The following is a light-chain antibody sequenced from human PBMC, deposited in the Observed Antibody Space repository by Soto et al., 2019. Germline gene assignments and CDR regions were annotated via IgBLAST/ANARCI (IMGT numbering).Light chain of an antibody. V-gene: IGKV3-11*01. J-gene: IGKJ5*01. Sequence: EVVLPQSHATLSLSPGERATLSCTARQSLSGYLAWYQQKPGQPPRLLTYDASTRATGIPARFSGRGSETGVTLTITILEPGDFAVYYCQQYGTSPITFGQGTRLEIK. CDR3: QQYGTSPIT. CDR1: QSLSGY. CDR2: DAS.